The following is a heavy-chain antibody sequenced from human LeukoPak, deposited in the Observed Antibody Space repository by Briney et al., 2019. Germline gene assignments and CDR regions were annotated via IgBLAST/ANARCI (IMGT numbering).Heavy chain of an antibody. Sequence: SETLSLTCAVYGGSFSGYYWSWIRQPPGKGLEWIGEINHSGSTNYNPFLKSRVTISVDTSKNQFSLKLSSVTAADTAVYYCARGPSVDYYDSSGYYYVWYFDLWGRGTLVTVSS. J-gene: IGHJ2*01. CDR3: ARGPSVDYYDSSGYYYVWYFDL. D-gene: IGHD3-22*01. CDR1: GGSFSGYY. V-gene: IGHV4-34*01. CDR2: INHSGST.